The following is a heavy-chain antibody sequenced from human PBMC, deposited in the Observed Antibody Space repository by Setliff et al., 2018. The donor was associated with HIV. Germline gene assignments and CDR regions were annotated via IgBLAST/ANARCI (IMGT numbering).Heavy chain of an antibody. CDR1: GFTFSSYA. D-gene: IGHD3-22*01. Sequence: PGGSLRLSCAASGFTFSSYAMSWVRQAPGKGLEWVSAISPSGGSTYYADSVRGRFTISRDNSKNTLYLQMNGLRAEDTALYYCARKYYYDSSGYYSFDYWGQGALVTVSS. CDR3: ARKYYYDSSGYYSFDY. J-gene: IGHJ4*02. V-gene: IGHV3-23*01. CDR2: ISPSGGST.